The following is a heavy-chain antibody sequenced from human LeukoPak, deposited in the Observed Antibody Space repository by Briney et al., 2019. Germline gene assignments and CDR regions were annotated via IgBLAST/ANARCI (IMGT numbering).Heavy chain of an antibody. CDR2: ISGSGGST. D-gene: IGHD3-3*01. CDR1: GLTFSSYA. J-gene: IGHJ4*02. Sequence: GGSLRLSCAASGLTFSSYAMSWVRQAPGKGLEWVSAISGSGGSTYYADSVKGRFTISRDNSKNTLYLQMNSLRAEDTAVYYRAKSITTFGVVIRRLDYWGQGTLVTVSS. CDR3: AKSITTFGVVIRRLDY. V-gene: IGHV3-23*01.